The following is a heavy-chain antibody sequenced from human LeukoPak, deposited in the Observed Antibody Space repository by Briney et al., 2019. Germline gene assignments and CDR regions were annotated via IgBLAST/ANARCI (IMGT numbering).Heavy chain of an antibody. D-gene: IGHD3-10*01. CDR2: IIPILGIA. CDR3: ATVTEARPFGELLPIT. J-gene: IGHJ5*02. Sequence: SVKVSCKASGGTFSSYAISWVRQAPGQGLEWMGRIIPILGIANYAQKFQGRVTITADKSTSTAYMELSSLRSEDTAVYYCATVTEARPFGELLPITCGQGTLVTVSS. CDR1: GGTFSSYA. V-gene: IGHV1-69*04.